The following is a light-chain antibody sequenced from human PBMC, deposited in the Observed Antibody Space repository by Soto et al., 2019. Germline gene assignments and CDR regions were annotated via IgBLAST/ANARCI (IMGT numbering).Light chain of an antibody. J-gene: IGLJ3*02. CDR2: GNR. CDR3: SSYTSSSTWV. CDR1: SSNLGAGYD. V-gene: IGLV1-40*01. Sequence: QAVLTQPPSVSGAPGQRVTISCTGNSSNLGAGYDVHWYQQLPGAAPKLVIFGNRNRPSGVPERFSGSKSGTSASLAITGLQAEDEADYYCSSYTSSSTWVFGGGTKLTVL.